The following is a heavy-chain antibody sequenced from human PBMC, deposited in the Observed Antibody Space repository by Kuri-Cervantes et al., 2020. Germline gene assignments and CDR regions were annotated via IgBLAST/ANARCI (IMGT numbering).Heavy chain of an antibody. D-gene: IGHD4-17*01. CDR1: GYSISSGYY. Sequence: SETLSLTCAVSGYSISSGYYWGWIRQPPGKGLEWIGRIYPSGSINYNPSLKSRVTMSIDKSKNQFSLRLSSVTAADTAVYYCAKAQNYGDSPFDYWGQGILVTVSS. CDR2: IYPSGSI. J-gene: IGHJ4*02. CDR3: AKAQNYGDSPFDY. V-gene: IGHV4-38-2*01.